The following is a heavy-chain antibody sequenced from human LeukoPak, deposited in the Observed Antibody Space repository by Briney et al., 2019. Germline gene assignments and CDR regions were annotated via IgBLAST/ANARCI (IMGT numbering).Heavy chain of an antibody. Sequence: SETLSLTCAVYGGSFSGYYWSWIRQPPGKGLEWIGEINHSGSTNYNPSLKSRVTISVDTSKNQFSLKLSSVTAADTAVYYCARGRYSSSWYLPFQHWGQGTLVTVSS. CDR1: GGSFSGYY. D-gene: IGHD6-13*01. J-gene: IGHJ1*01. CDR2: INHSGST. V-gene: IGHV4-34*01. CDR3: ARGRYSSSWYLPFQH.